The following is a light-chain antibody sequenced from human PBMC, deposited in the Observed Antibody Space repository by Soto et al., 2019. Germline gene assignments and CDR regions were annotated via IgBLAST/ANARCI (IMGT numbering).Light chain of an antibody. V-gene: IGKV3-20*01. Sequence: EIVLTQSPGTLSLSPGERATLSCRGSQSVTSSYLAWYRQNPGQPPRLLIYAASRRATAIPDRFIGSGSGTDFTLTISRLEPEDFAVYYCQQYGTSPGTFGQGTKVEIK. CDR3: QQYGTSPGT. J-gene: IGKJ1*01. CDR2: AAS. CDR1: QSVTSSY.